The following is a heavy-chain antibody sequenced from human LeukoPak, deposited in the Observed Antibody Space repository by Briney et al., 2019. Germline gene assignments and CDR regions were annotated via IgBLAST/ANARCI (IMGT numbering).Heavy chain of an antibody. CDR2: MNPNSGNT. Sequence: ASVKVSCKASGYTFTSYDINWVRQATGQGLEWMGWMNPNSGNTGYAQKFQGRVTMTRNTSISTAYMELSSLRSEDTAVYYCARGPPVTTVTMFLRLWVYYYYYYMDVWGKGTTVTISS. V-gene: IGHV1-8*01. D-gene: IGHD4-17*01. J-gene: IGHJ6*03. CDR3: ARGPPVTTVTMFLRLWVYYYYYYMDV. CDR1: GYTFTSYD.